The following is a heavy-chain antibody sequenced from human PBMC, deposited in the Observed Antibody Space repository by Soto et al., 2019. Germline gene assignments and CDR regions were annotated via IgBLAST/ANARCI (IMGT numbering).Heavy chain of an antibody. CDR3: ARGGAPYNWFGP. CDR1: GSSISNDNW. D-gene: IGHD3-16*01. V-gene: IGHV4-28*03. CDR2: IHHTGFT. J-gene: IGHJ5*02. Sequence: SETLSLTCGVSGSSISNDNWWVWIRQPPGKGLEWIGYIHHTGFTYSNPSLKSRLTISVDTSKNQFSLRLSSVTSADTAVYYCARGGAPYNWFGPWGQGTLVTVSS.